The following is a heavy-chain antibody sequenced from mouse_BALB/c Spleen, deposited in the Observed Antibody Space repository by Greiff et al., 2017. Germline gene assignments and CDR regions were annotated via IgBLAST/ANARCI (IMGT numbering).Heavy chain of an antibody. CDR3: ARSDYYGSSCCDY. Sequence: EVQLQESGAELVKPGASVKLSCTASGFNIKDTYMHWVKQRPEQGLEWIGRIDPANGNTKYDPKFQGKATITADTSSNTAYLQLSSLTSEDTAVYYCARSDYYGSSCCDYWGQGTTLTVSS. V-gene: IGHV14-3*02. CDR2: IDPANGNT. CDR1: GFNIKDTY. D-gene: IGHD1-1*01. J-gene: IGHJ2*01.